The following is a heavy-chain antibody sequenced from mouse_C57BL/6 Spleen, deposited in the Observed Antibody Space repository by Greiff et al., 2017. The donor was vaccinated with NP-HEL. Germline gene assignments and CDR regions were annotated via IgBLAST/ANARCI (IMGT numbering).Heavy chain of an antibody. D-gene: IGHD2-10*01. CDR2: IDPSDSYT. V-gene: IGHV1-69*01. CDR3: ARSAYYPFDY. Sequence: VQLQQPGAELVMPGASVKLSCTASGYTFTSYWMHWVKQRPGQGLEWIGEIDPSDSYTNYNQKFKGKSTLTVDKSSSTAYMQLSSLTSEDSAVYYCARSAYYPFDYWGQGTTLTVSS. J-gene: IGHJ2*01. CDR1: GYTFTSYW.